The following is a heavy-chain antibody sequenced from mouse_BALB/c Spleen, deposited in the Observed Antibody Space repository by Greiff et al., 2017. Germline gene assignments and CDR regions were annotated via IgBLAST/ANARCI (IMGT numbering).Heavy chain of an antibody. CDR2: INPSNGGT. CDR1: GYTFTSYY. V-gene: IGHV1S81*02. Sequence: VQLQRSGAELVKPGASVKLSCKASGYTFTSYYMYWVKQRPGQGLEWIGEINPSNGGTNFNEKFKSKATLTVDKSSSTAYMQLSSLTSEDSAVYYCTTPGFDYWGQGTTLTVSS. CDR3: TTPGFDY. J-gene: IGHJ2*01.